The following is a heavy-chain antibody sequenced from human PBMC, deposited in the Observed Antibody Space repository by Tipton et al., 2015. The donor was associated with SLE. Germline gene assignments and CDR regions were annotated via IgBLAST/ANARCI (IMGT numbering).Heavy chain of an antibody. V-gene: IGHV3-49*03. CDR1: GFTFGEYG. J-gene: IGHJ3*02. D-gene: IGHD2-2*01. CDR3: AGSLNIVTAVFDI. Sequence: SLRLSCTVSGFTFGEYGMTWFRQAPGKGLEWVGFIRSNAHGGTAQYAASVTGRFTISRDDSKSIVYLQMNSLKTEDTAVYHCAGSLNIVTAVFDIWGQGTMVTVSS. CDR2: IRSNAHGGTA.